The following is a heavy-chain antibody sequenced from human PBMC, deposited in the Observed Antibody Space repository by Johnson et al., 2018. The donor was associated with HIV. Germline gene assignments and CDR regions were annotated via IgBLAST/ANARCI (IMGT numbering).Heavy chain of an antibody. Sequence: QVQLVESGGGVVQPGRSLRLSCAASGFTFSSYAMHWVRQAPGKGLEWVAVIWPDGSNRYYADSVKGQFTISRDNSKNTLHLQMNGLRAGDTAVYYCARDTDDFWSGAGAFDIWGQGTMVTVSS. D-gene: IGHD3-3*01. V-gene: IGHV3-30*04. CDR1: GFTFSSYA. CDR2: IWPDGSNR. CDR3: ARDTDDFWSGAGAFDI. J-gene: IGHJ3*02.